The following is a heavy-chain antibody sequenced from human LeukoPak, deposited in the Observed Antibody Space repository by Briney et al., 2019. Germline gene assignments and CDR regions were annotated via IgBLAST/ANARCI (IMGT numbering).Heavy chain of an antibody. CDR1: GFPFSSYV. V-gene: IGHV3-64*01. CDR2: SSNGGST. CDR3: ARSSIVVVSILDY. Sequence: GGSLRLSCAASGFPFSSYVMHWVRQAPGKGLEYVSASSNGGSTSYANSVKGRFTISRDNSKNTLYLQMGSLRAEDMAVYYCARSSIVVVSILDYWGQGTLVTVSS. J-gene: IGHJ4*02. D-gene: IGHD2-2*01.